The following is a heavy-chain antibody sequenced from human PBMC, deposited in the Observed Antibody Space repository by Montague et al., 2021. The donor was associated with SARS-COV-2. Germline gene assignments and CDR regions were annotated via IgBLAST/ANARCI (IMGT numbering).Heavy chain of an antibody. V-gene: IGHV3-30*04. CDR2: ISNDGSNK. Sequence: SLRLSCAASGFYFSYAMHWVRQAPGKGLERVALISNDGSNKHYADSVKGRFTISRDNSKSTLYLQMISLRTEDTAVYYCARESGSFHDGGYFDYWGQGTLVTVSS. D-gene: IGHD1-26*01. CDR1: GFYFSYA. CDR3: ARESGSFHDGGYFDY. J-gene: IGHJ4*02.